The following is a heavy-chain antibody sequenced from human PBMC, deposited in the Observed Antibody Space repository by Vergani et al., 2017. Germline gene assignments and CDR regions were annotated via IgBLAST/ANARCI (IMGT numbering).Heavy chain of an antibody. V-gene: IGHV1-2*02. CDR2: INLNSGGT. CDR3: ARVGTSSNRDYFDY. Sequence: QVQLVQSGAEVKKPGASVKVSCKASGYTFTDYFMHWVRQAPGQGLEWMGWINLNSGGTNYAQKFQGRVTMTRDTSISTAYMELSNSRSDDTAGYYCARVGTSSNRDYFDYWGQGTLVTVSS. J-gene: IGHJ4*02. D-gene: IGHD2-2*01. CDR1: GYTFTDYF.